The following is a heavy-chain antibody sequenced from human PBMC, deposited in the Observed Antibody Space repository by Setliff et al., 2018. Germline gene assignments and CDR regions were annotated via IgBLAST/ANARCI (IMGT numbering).Heavy chain of an antibody. CDR1: GFTVSNNY. CDR2: IYSGGGT. Sequence: GGSLRLSCAASGFTVSNNYMSWVRQAPGKGLEWVSVIYSGGGTNYADSVKGRFTISRDNAKNTLYLQMNSLRAEDTAVYYCARDRGGTNPWFDPWGQGTLVTVSS. J-gene: IGHJ5*02. CDR3: ARDRGGTNPWFDP. D-gene: IGHD3-10*01. V-gene: IGHV3-53*01.